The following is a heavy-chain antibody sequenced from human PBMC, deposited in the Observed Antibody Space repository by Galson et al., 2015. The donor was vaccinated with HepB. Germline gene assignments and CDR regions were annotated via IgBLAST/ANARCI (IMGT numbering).Heavy chain of an antibody. V-gene: IGHV1-2*06. CDR1: GYTFTGYY. D-gene: IGHD3-3*01. CDR2: INPNSGGT. J-gene: IGHJ4*02. Sequence: SVKVSCKASGYTFTGYYMHRVRQAPGRGLEWMGRINPNSGGTNYAQKFQGRVTMTRHTSISTAYMELSRLRSDDTAVYYCARGYYDLWRGYYQGLSYWGQGTLVTVSS. CDR3: ARGYYDLWRGYYQGLSY.